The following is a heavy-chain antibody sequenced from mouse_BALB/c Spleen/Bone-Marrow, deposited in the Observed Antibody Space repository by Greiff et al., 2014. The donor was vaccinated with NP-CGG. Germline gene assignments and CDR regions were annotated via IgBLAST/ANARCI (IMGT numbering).Heavy chain of an antibody. CDR2: INPESSTI. CDR3: ARLGYYGYFAD. Sequence: DVQLVESGGGLVQPGGSLKLSCAASGFDFRRYWMSWVRQAPGKGLEWIGEINPESSTINYTPSLKDKFIISRDNAKNTLFLQMSKVRSEDAALYYCARLGYYGYFADWGQGTTLTVSS. CDR1: GFDFRRYW. J-gene: IGHJ2*01. V-gene: IGHV4-1*02. D-gene: IGHD2-3*01.